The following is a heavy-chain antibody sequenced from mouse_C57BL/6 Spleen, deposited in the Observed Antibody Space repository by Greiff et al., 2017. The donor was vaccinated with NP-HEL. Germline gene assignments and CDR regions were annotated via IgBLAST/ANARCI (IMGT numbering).Heavy chain of an antibody. Sequence: VQLQHPGAELVKPGASVKMSCKASGYTFTSYWITWVKQRPGQGLEWIGDIYPGSGSTNYNEKFKSKATLTVDTSSSTAYMQLSSLTSEDSAVYYCARGGSGYDHYAMDYWGQGTSVTVSS. V-gene: IGHV1-55*01. CDR3: ARGGSGYDHYAMDY. D-gene: IGHD3-2*02. CDR1: GYTFTSYW. CDR2: IYPGSGST. J-gene: IGHJ4*01.